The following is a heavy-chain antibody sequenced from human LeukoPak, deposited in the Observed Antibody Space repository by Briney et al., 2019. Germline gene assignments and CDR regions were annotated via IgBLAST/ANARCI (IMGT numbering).Heavy chain of an antibody. D-gene: IGHD6-13*01. Sequence: PGGSLRLSCAASGFTFNSYSMNWVRQAPGKGLEWVSSISSSSSYIYYADSVKGRFTISRDNAQNSLYLQMNSLRAEDTAVYYCARMDSSSWDQIGFDIWGQGTMVTVSS. CDR1: GFTFNSYS. J-gene: IGHJ3*02. CDR2: ISSSSSYI. CDR3: ARMDSSSWDQIGFDI. V-gene: IGHV3-21*01.